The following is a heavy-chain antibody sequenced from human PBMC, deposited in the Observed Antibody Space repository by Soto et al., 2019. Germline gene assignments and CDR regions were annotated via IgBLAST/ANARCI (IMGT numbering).Heavy chain of an antibody. Sequence: QVQLQESGPGLVKPSQTLSLTCTVSGGSISSGDYYWSWIRQPPVKGLEWIGYIYYSGSTYYNPSLKSRVTLSVDTSKNQCSLKLSSVTAADTAVYYCARELERRAHWFDPWGQGTLVTVSS. J-gene: IGHJ5*02. CDR3: ARELERRAHWFDP. CDR1: GGSISSGDYY. D-gene: IGHD1-1*01. CDR2: IYYSGST. V-gene: IGHV4-30-4*01.